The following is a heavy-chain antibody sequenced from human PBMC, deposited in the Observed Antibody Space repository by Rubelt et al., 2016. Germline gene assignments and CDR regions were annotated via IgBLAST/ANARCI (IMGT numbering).Heavy chain of an antibody. J-gene: IGHJ4*02. CDR2: INHSGST. V-gene: IGHV4-34*01. Sequence: GLEWIGEINHSGSTNYNPSLKSRVTISVDTSKNQFSLKLSSVTAADTAVYYCARRADFWSGYKIFDYWGQGTLVTVSS. D-gene: IGHD3-3*01. CDR3: ARRADFWSGYKIFDY.